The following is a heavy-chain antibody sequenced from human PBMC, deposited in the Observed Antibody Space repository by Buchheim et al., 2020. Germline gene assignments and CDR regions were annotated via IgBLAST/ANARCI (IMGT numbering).Heavy chain of an antibody. J-gene: IGHJ5*02. D-gene: IGHD2-21*02. Sequence: QVQLQESGPGLVKPSETLSLTCTVSGGSISSYYWSWIRQPPGKGLEWIGYIYYSGSTNYNPSLKSRVTIYVDTSKNQFYLKLSSVTAADTAVYYCARGWAAYCGGDCYNNWFDPWGQGT. V-gene: IGHV4-59*01. CDR3: ARGWAAYCGGDCYNNWFDP. CDR1: GGSISSYY. CDR2: IYYSGST.